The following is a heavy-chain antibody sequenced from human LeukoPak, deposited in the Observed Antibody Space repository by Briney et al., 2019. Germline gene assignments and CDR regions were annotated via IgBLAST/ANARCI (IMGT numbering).Heavy chain of an antibody. V-gene: IGHV3-30-3*01. CDR2: ISYDGSIN. Sequence: GGSLRLSCAASGFTFNSYAVHWVRQAPGKGLEWVAVISYDGSINFYAASVKGRITVSRDIAKNTLHLQMNSLRVEDTAVYYCAREIKPVGIAGRPRGMDVWGQGTTVTVSS. D-gene: IGHD6-13*01. CDR3: AREIKPVGIAGRPRGMDV. CDR1: GFTFNSYA. J-gene: IGHJ6*02.